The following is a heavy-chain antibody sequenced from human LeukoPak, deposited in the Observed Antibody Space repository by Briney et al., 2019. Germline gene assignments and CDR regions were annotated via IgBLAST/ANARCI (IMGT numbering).Heavy chain of an antibody. D-gene: IGHD2-2*01. CDR3: ASQYCSSTSCPDY. Sequence: GGSLRLSCAASGFTFSDYYMSWIRQAPGKGLEWVSYISSSGSTIYYADSVKGRFTISRDNAKNSLYLQMNSLRAEDTAVYYCASQYCSSTSCPDYWGQGTLVTVSS. V-gene: IGHV3-11*04. CDR1: GFTFSDYY. J-gene: IGHJ4*02. CDR2: ISSSGSTI.